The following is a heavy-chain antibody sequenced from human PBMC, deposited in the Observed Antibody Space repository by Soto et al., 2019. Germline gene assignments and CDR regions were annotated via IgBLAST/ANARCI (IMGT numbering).Heavy chain of an antibody. CDR2: IYYSGST. D-gene: IGHD6-6*01. CDR1: GGSISSGGYY. Sequence: LSLTCTVSGGSISSGGYYWSWIRQHPGKGLEWIGYIYYSGSTYYNPSLKSRVTISVDTSKNQFSLKLSSVTAADTAVYYCARAIAARRSYYFDYWGQGTLVTVSS. CDR3: ARAIAARRSYYFDY. V-gene: IGHV4-31*03. J-gene: IGHJ4*02.